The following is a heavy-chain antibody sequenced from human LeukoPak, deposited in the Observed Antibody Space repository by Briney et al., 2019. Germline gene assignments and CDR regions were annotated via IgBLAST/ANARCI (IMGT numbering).Heavy chain of an antibody. CDR2: TSAY. J-gene: IGHJ4*02. CDR1: GYTFTSYG. V-gene: IGHV1-18*01. CDR3: ARRFNYYDSSGYYEGFYFDY. D-gene: IGHD3-22*01. Sequence: SVKVSCKASGYTFTSYGISWVRHAPGQGLEWMGCTSAYAQKFQGRVTITTDTSTSTAYMELRSLRSDDTAVYYCARRFNYYDSSGYYEGFYFDYWGQGTLVTVSS.